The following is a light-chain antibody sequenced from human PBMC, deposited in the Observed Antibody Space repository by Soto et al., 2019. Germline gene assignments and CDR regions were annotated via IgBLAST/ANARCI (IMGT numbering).Light chain of an antibody. CDR1: QSLLHSNGYNY. V-gene: IGKV2-28*01. J-gene: IGKJ1*01. CDR3: MQCLQTPPT. CDR2: WGS. Sequence: DIVMTQSPLSLPVTPGERASISCRSSQSLLHSNGYNYLDWYLQKPGQSPQLLIYWGSNRASGVPDRFSGSGSGTDFTLKINRVEAEDVGVYFCMQCLQTPPTFGQGTKVEIK.